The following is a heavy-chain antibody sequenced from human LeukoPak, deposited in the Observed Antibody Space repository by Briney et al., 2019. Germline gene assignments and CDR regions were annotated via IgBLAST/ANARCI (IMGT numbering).Heavy chain of an antibody. Sequence: GASVKVSCKASGYTFTGYYMHWVRQAPGQGLEWMGWINPNSGGTNYAQKFQGRVTMTRDTSISTAYMELSRLRSDDTAVYHCASLGYCSSTSCADYWGQGTLVTVSS. CDR1: GYTFTGYY. D-gene: IGHD2-2*01. V-gene: IGHV1-2*02. CDR2: INPNSGGT. CDR3: ASLGYCSSTSCADY. J-gene: IGHJ4*02.